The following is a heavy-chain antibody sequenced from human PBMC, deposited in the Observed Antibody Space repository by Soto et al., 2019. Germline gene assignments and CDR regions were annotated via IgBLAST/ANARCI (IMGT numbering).Heavy chain of an antibody. D-gene: IGHD3-3*01. Sequence: QERLVQSGAEVRKPGSSVKVSCKVTGGTSTRYAINWVRQAPGQGLEWMGGIVPMFGTSKYVKKFQGRVTITADTSTNIAYMELRSLRSEDTAVYYCNRGSEYDFWSGYLWGQGTLVSVSS. V-gene: IGHV1-69*06. CDR2: IVPMFGTS. J-gene: IGHJ4*02. CDR1: GGTSTRYA. CDR3: NRGSEYDFWSGYL.